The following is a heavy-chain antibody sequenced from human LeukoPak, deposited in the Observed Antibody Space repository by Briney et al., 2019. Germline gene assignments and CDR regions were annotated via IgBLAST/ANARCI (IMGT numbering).Heavy chain of an antibody. V-gene: IGHV4-39*01. CDR1: GGSISSSSYY. CDR2: IFYTEDT. Sequence: SEPLSLTCTVSGGSISSSSYYWGWIRQPPGKGLVWLGTIFYTEDTYYNPSLKSRVTMSVDTSQNQSSLKLTSVTAADTAVYYCARCLGIYYYMDVWGKGTTVAVSS. CDR3: ARCLGIYYYMDV. J-gene: IGHJ6*03. D-gene: IGHD7-27*01.